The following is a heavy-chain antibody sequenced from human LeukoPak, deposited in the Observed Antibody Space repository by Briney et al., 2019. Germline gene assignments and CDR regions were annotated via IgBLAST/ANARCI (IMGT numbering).Heavy chain of an antibody. Sequence: GGSLRLSCAASGFTFSAYWMSWVRQAAGKGREWVANIKQDGSDKYYVDSVKGRFTISRDNAKNSLYLQMNSLRAEDTAVYYCARKTVVGSYFDYWGQGTPVTVSS. J-gene: IGHJ4*02. CDR1: GFTFSAYW. D-gene: IGHD4-23*01. CDR2: IKQDGSDK. CDR3: ARKTVVGSYFDY. V-gene: IGHV3-7*03.